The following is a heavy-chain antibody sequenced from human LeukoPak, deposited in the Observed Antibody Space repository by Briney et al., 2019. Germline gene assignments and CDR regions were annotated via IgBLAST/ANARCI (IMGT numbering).Heavy chain of an antibody. Sequence: XLXCAASXFTXSNXXIQWVXQXPXXGXXXXXXXAYDGSNKYYADSVKGRFTISRDNSKNTLYLQMNSLRAEDTAMYYCARDRYNSGPGSGAFDIWGQGTLVIASS. J-gene: IGHJ3*02. D-gene: IGHD6-19*01. CDR1: XFTXSNXX. V-gene: IGHV3-30-3*01. CDR3: ARDRYNSGPGSGAFDI. CDR2: XAYDGSNK.